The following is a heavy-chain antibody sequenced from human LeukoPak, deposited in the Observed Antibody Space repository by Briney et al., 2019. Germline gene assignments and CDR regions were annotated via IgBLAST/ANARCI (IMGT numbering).Heavy chain of an antibody. D-gene: IGHD6-13*01. Sequence: SVKVSCKTSGYTFTDFFIHWVRQAPGQGLEWMGGIIPIFGTPNYAQNFQGRVTITADKSTSTAYMELSSLRSEDTAVYYCARGYSSTFNWFDPWGQGTLVTVSS. CDR1: GYTFTDFF. CDR2: IIPIFGTP. CDR3: ARGYSSTFNWFDP. V-gene: IGHV1-69*06. J-gene: IGHJ5*02.